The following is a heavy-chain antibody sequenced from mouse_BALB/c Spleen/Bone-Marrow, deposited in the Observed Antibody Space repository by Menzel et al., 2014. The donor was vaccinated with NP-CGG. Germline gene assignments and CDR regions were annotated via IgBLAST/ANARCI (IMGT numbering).Heavy chain of an antibody. J-gene: IGHJ4*01. V-gene: IGHV1-4*01. D-gene: IGHD4-1*02. CDR3: SRSTFAHVMDS. Sequence: VQLQQSGAELARPGASVKMSCKASGYTFTSYTMHWVKQRPGQGLEWIGYITPNSDHTNYNQKFKDRATLTADKSSSTTYMQLSSLTSEDSAIYYCSRSTFAHVMDSWGQGTSVTVSS. CDR2: ITPNSDHT. CDR1: GYTFTSYT.